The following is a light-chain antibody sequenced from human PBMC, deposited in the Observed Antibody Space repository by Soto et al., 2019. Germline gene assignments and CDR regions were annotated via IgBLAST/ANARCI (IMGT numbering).Light chain of an antibody. CDR2: AAS. CDR3: QQYDNWPRV. Sequence: EIVMTQSPATVSVSPGERATLSCRASQSVSYNLAWYQQKPGQAPRLLIYAASTRATGIPARFSGSGSGTEFTLTISSLQSEDFPIYYCQQYDNWPRVFGQGTRLEI. CDR1: QSVSYN. J-gene: IGKJ5*01. V-gene: IGKV3-15*01.